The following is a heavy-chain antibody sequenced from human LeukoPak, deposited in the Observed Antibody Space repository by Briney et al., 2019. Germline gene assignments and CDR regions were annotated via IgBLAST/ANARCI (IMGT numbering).Heavy chain of an antibody. Sequence: GGSLRLSCAASGFTFSRYEMNWVRQAPGKGLEWISYMSSSGITIYYADSVKGRFTISRDNSKNTLYLQMNSLRAEDTAVYYCAKSRLSGINDAFDIWGQGTMVTVSS. V-gene: IGHV3-48*03. D-gene: IGHD3-3*01. CDR1: GFTFSRYE. J-gene: IGHJ3*02. CDR3: AKSRLSGINDAFDI. CDR2: MSSSGITI.